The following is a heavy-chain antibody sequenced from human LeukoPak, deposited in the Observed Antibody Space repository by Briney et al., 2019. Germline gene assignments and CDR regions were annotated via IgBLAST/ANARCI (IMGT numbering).Heavy chain of an antibody. J-gene: IGHJ6*03. CDR1: GFTFSSYA. CDR2: ISGSGGST. CDR3: AKSGARICSGGSCYYYYYMDV. Sequence: GGSLRLSCAASGFTFSSYAMSWVRQAPGKGLEWVPAISGSGGSTYYADSVKGRFTISRDNSKNTLHLQRNSLRAEDTAVYYCAKSGARICSGGSCYYYYYMDVGGKGTTVTISS. V-gene: IGHV3-23*01. D-gene: IGHD2-15*01.